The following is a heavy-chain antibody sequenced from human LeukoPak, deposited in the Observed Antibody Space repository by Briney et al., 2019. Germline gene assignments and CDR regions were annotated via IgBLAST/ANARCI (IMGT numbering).Heavy chain of an antibody. Sequence: GGSLRLSCAASGFTFDDYGMSWVRQAPGKGLEWVSGINWNGGSTGYADSVKGRFTISRDNAKNSLYLQMNSLRAEDTALYYCARDLQPFATEGAFDIWGQGTMVTVSS. D-gene: IGHD1-1*01. J-gene: IGHJ3*02. CDR3: ARDLQPFATEGAFDI. CDR1: GFTFDDYG. CDR2: INWNGGST. V-gene: IGHV3-20*04.